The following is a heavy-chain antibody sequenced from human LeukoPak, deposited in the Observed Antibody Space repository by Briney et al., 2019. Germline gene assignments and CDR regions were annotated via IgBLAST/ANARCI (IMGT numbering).Heavy chain of an antibody. J-gene: IGHJ6*02. D-gene: IGHD3-10*01. CDR2: SGST. CDR3: ARASRHYYGSGENLQPWPAGLDV. CDR1: GDSLSSYY. Sequence: SETLSLTCIVSGDSLSSYYWTWIRQPPGKGLEWIGYSGSTNYNPSLKSRVTISIDTSKNHFSLTRSSVTAADTAVYYCARASRHYYGSGENLQPWPAGLDVWGQGTTVTVS. V-gene: IGHV4-59*01.